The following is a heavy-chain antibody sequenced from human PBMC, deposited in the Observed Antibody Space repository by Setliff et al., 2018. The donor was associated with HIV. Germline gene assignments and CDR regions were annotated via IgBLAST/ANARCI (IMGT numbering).Heavy chain of an antibody. V-gene: IGHV1-69*05. J-gene: IGHJ3*02. CDR3: AREVGTYSGSYAVADGFDI. CDR1: GGTFSSYA. D-gene: IGHD1-26*01. Sequence: SVKVSCKASGGTFSSYAISWVRQAPGQGLEWIGGIIPIFGTANYAQKFQGRVTITTDESTGTTYMELSGLRSEDTAVYYCAREVGTYSGSYAVADGFDIWGQGTMVTVSS. CDR2: IIPIFGTA.